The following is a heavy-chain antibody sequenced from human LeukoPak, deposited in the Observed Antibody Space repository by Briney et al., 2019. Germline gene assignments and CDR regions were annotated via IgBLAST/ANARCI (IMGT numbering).Heavy chain of an antibody. CDR1: GSSISSYY. CDR2: IYYSGST. V-gene: IGHV4-59*01. CDR3: ARSGGYCSGGSCYRLYYYYGMDV. Sequence: SETLSLTCTVSGSSISSYYWSWIRQPPGKGLEWIGYIYYSGSTNYNPSLKSRVTISVDTSKNQFSLKLSSVTAADTAVYYCARSGGYCSGGSCYRLYYYYGMDVWGKGTTVTVSS. J-gene: IGHJ6*04. D-gene: IGHD2-15*01.